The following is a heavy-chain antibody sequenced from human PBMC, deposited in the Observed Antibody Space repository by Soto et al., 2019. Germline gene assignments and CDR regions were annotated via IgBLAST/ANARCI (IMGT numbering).Heavy chain of an antibody. J-gene: IGHJ4*02. CDR3: ARPRYTNGWYVIDY. CDR1: GFTFSSYW. V-gene: IGHV3-74*01. D-gene: IGHD6-19*01. CDR2: INSDGSDT. Sequence: GGSLRLSCAASGFTFSSYWMHWVRQAPGKGLVWVSRINSDGSDTNYADSVKGRFTTSRDNAKNTLYLQMNSLRAEDTAVYYCARPRYTNGWYVIDYWGQGTLVTVSS.